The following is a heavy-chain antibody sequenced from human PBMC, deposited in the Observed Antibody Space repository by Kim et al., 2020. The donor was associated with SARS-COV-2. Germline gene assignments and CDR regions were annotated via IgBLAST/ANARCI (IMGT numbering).Heavy chain of an antibody. V-gene: IGHV4-59*08. D-gene: IGHD3-16*01. CDR3: ARLPPTDYQYFFDY. Sequence: NPSIKSRVTISIDASKNQFSLKLSSVTAADTAVYYCARLPPTDYQYFFDYWGQGTLVTVSS. J-gene: IGHJ4*02.